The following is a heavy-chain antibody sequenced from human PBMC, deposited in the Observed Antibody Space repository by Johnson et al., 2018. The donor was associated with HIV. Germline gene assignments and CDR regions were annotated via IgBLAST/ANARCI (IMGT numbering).Heavy chain of an antibody. D-gene: IGHD2-2*01. CDR1: GFTFSSYW. J-gene: IGHJ3*02. V-gene: IGHV3-7*02. Sequence: VQLVESGGGLVQPGGSLRLSCSASGFTFSSYWMAWVRQAPGKGLEWVANIKQDGSEKHYLDSVKGRFTISRDNTKNSLYLQMNSLRAEDTAVYYCARHHPASDAFDIWGQGTMVSVSS. CDR2: IKQDGSEK. CDR3: ARHHPASDAFDI.